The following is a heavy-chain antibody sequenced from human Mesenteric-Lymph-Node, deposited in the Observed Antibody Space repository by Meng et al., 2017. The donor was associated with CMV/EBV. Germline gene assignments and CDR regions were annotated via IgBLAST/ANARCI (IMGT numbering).Heavy chain of an antibody. V-gene: IGHV1-2*02. CDR3: ARSDYGDYDY. CDR2: IDPNSGGT. J-gene: IGHJ4*02. CDR1: GYSFTNYD. Sequence: ASVQVSCNASGYSFTNYDIHWVRQATGQGLEWMGWIDPNSGGTNYAQKFQGRVTMTRDTSISTVYMELSRLRSEDTAVYYCARSDYGDYDYWGQGTLFTVSS. D-gene: IGHD4-17*01.